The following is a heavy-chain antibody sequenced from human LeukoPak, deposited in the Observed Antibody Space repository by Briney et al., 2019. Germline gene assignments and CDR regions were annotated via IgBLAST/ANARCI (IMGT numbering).Heavy chain of an antibody. CDR2: IYSGGST. D-gene: IGHD3-3*01. J-gene: IGHJ4*02. Sequence: PGGSLRLSCAASGFTVSSNYMSWVRQAPGKGLEWVSVIYSGGSTYYADSVKGRFTISRDNSKSTLYLQMNSLRAEDTAVYYCARCTTYYDFWSGPTLDYFDYWGQGTLVTVSS. CDR1: GFTVSSNY. CDR3: ARCTTYYDFWSGPTLDYFDY. V-gene: IGHV3-53*01.